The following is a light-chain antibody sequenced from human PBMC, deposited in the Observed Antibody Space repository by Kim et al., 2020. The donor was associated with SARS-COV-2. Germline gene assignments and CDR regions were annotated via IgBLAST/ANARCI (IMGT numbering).Light chain of an antibody. J-gene: IGKJ1*01. Sequence: EIVLTQSPAALSLSPGERATLSCWASQSVSSYLAWYQQKPGQAPRLLIYDASNRATGIPARFSGSGSGTDFTLTISSLEPEDFAVYYCQQRSDWPWTVGQGTKVDIK. V-gene: IGKV3-11*01. CDR2: DAS. CDR1: QSVSSY. CDR3: QQRSDWPWT.